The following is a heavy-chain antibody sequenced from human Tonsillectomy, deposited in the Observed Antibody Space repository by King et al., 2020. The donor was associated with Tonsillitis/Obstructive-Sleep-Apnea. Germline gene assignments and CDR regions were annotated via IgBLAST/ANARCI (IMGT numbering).Heavy chain of an antibody. J-gene: IGHJ4*02. CDR1: GRSISSYY. Sequence: QLQESGPGLVKPSETLSLTCTVSGRSISSYYWSWIRQPPGKGLEWMGYIYYSGSTNYNPSLKSRVTISVDTSKNQFSLKLSSVTAADTAVYYCARTNMRCWIADYWGQGTLVTVSS. V-gene: IGHV4-59*01. CDR2: IYYSGST. CDR3: ARTNMRCWIADY. D-gene: IGHD2-21*01.